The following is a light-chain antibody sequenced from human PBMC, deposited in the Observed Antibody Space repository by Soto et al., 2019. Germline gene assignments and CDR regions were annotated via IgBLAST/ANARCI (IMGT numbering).Light chain of an antibody. CDR1: QSLSSNY. Sequence: EILLTQSPGTLSLSPGERATLSCRASQSLSSNYLAWYPQKPGQAPRLLIYGVSSRATGVPVSLSGSGYGTDFTLTISRLEPEDFAVYYCQQYGSSPWTFGQGTKVDIK. CDR2: GVS. CDR3: QQYGSSPWT. J-gene: IGKJ1*01. V-gene: IGKV3-20*01.